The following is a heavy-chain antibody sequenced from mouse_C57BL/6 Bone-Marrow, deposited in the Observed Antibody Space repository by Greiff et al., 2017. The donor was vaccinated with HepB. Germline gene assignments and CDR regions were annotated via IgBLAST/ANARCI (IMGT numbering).Heavy chain of an antibody. D-gene: IGHD2-1*01. CDR1: GYTFTRYD. CDR3: ARGIYYGNCDV. CDR2: IYPRDGST. Sequence: LVESGPELVKPGASVKLSCKASGYTFTRYDINWVKQRPGQGLEWIGWIYPRDGSTKYNEKFKGKATLTVDTSSSTAYMELHSLTSEDSAVYFCARGIYYGNCDVWGTGTTVTVSS. V-gene: IGHV1-85*01. J-gene: IGHJ1*03.